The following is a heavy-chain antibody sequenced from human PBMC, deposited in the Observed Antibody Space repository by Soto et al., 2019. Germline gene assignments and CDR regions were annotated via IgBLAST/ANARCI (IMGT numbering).Heavy chain of an antibody. D-gene: IGHD1-7*01. V-gene: IGHV3-48*01. CDR2: ISSSSSTI. Sequence: GGSLRLSCAASGFTFSSYSMNWVRQAPGKGLEWVSYISSSSSTIYYADSVKGRFTISRDNAKNSLYLQMNSLRAEDTAVYYCARDLKGYNWNYGRDNYKSYFDYWGQGTLVTVSS. CDR3: ARDLKGYNWNYGRDNYKSYFDY. J-gene: IGHJ4*02. CDR1: GFTFSSYS.